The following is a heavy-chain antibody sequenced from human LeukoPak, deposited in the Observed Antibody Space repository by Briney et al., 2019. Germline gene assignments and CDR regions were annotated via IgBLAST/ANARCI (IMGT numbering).Heavy chain of an antibody. D-gene: IGHD4-17*01. CDR2: INPSGGST. CDR3: ARSKDGGTVTPSDYYNYGMDV. J-gene: IGHJ6*02. CDR1: GYTFTSYY. Sequence: ASLKVSSKASGYTFTSYYMHWVRHAPGQGLEWMGVINPSGGSTSYAQKFQGRVTITRDTTTSTVYMELSSLRSEDTAVYYCARSKDGGTVTPSDYYNYGMDVWGQGTTVTVSS. V-gene: IGHV1-46*01.